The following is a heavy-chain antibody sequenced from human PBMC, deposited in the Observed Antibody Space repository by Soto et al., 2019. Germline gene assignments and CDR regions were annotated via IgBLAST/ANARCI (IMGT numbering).Heavy chain of an antibody. J-gene: IGHJ6*02. D-gene: IGHD3-16*01. CDR2: IWYDGSNK. CDR3: ARAPGRWVYYYYGMDV. CDR1: GFTFSSYG. V-gene: IGHV3-33*01. Sequence: GGSLRLSCAASGFTFSSYGMHWVRQAPGKGLEWVAVIWYDGSNKYYADSVKGRFTISRDNSKNTLYLQMNSLRAQDTPVYYFARAPGRWVYYYYGMDVWGQGTTVTVCS.